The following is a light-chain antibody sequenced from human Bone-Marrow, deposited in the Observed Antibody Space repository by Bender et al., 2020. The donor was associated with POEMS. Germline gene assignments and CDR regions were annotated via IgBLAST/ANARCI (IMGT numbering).Light chain of an antibody. Sequence: QSVLTQPPSASGTPGQRVTISCSGGSSNIGAHAVNWYQHLPGTAPKLLIYKNDQRPSGVPDRFSGSKSGTSASLAISGLRSEDEADYYCAAWDDSLTGRVVFGGGTKLTVL. V-gene: IGLV1-47*01. CDR2: KND. J-gene: IGLJ2*01. CDR3: AAWDDSLTGRVV. CDR1: SSNIGAHA.